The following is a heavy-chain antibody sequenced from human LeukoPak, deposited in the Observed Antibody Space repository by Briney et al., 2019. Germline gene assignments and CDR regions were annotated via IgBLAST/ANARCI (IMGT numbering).Heavy chain of an antibody. D-gene: IGHD4-11*01. CDR3: AREPPTNRDSSNYGS. J-gene: IGHJ4*02. V-gene: IGHV3-7*01. Sequence: GGSLRLSCAASGFTFSTYWMSWVRQAPGKGLGWVAHIKQDGSEKYYVDSVKGRFTISRDNAKNSLYLQMNSLRAEDTAVYYCAREPPTNRDSSNYGSWGQGTLVTVSS. CDR2: IKQDGSEK. CDR1: GFTFSTYW.